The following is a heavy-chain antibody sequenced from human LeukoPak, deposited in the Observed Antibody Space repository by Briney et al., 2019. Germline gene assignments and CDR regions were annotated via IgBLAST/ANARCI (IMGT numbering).Heavy chain of an antibody. CDR3: ARVFKGQPLRGTTIYYYYYYMDV. Sequence: GGPLRLSCAASGFTFSSYAMSGGRQAPGKGLEWVSAISGRGGSTYYADSVKGRFTISRDNAKNSLYLQMNSLRSEDTAVYYCARVFKGQPLRGTTIYYYYYYMDVWGKGTTVTVSS. V-gene: IGHV3-23*01. D-gene: IGHD5-12*01. CDR1: GFTFSSYA. J-gene: IGHJ6*03. CDR2: ISGRGGST.